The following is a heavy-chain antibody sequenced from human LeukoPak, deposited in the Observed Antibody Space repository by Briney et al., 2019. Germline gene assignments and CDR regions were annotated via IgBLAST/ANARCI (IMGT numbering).Heavy chain of an antibody. D-gene: IGHD5-18*01. CDR3: ARGGDIHLWINYYYYMDV. J-gene: IGHJ6*03. CDR1: GYTFTSYY. CDR2: INPSGGST. Sequence: ASVKVSCKASGYTFTSYYMHWVRQDPGQGLEWMGIINPSGGSTSYAQKFQGRVTLTRDMSTSTVYMELSSLRSEDTAVYYCARGGDIHLWINYYYYMDVWGKGTTVTVSS. V-gene: IGHV1-46*01.